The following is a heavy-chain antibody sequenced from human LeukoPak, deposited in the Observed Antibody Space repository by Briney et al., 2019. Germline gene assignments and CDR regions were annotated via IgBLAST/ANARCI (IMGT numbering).Heavy chain of an antibody. CDR2: FDPEDGET. D-gene: IGHD2-2*01. V-gene: IGHV1-24*01. CDR1: GYTLTEVS. J-gene: IGHJ4*02. CDR3: ATGPPSQYCSSTSCYYNYFDY. Sequence: ASVKVSCKVSGYTLTEVSMHWVRQAPGKGLEWMGGFDPEDGETIYAQKFQGRVTMTEDTSTDTAYMELSSLRSEDTAVYYCATGPPSQYCSSTSCYYNYFDYWGQGTLVTVSS.